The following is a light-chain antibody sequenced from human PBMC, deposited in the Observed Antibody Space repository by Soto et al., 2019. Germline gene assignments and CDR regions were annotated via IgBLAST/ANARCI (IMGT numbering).Light chain of an antibody. Sequence: EIVMTQSPATLSVSPGERATLSCRASQSMYNNLAWYQQKPGQAPRLLIYHASARATGIPARFSGSGSGTEFTLTISSLQSEDFAVYYCQQYNNWPLTFGGGTKAEI. CDR1: QSMYNN. CDR3: QQYNNWPLT. CDR2: HAS. V-gene: IGKV3-15*01. J-gene: IGKJ4*01.